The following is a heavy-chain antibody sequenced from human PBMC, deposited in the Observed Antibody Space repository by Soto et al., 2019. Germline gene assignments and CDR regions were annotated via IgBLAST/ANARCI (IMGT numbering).Heavy chain of an antibody. CDR2: ISYDGSNK. D-gene: IGHD1-26*01. J-gene: IGHJ4*02. CDR1: GFTFSSYA. V-gene: IGHV3-30-3*01. CDR3: ARDPVGGSLSFDY. Sequence: GGSLRLSCAASGFTFSSYAMHWVRQAPGKGLEWVAVISYDGSNKYYADSVKGRFTISRDNSKNTLYLQMNSLRADDTAVYYCARDPVGGSLSFDYWGQGT.